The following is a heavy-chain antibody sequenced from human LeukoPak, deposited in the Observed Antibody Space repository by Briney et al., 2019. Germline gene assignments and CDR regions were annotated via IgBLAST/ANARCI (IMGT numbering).Heavy chain of an antibody. CDR3: ASERGYGGYGKSSYYYYGMDV. Sequence: KPSETLSLTCTVSGGSISSYYWSWIRQPAGKGLEWIGRIYTSGSTNYNPSLKSRVTMSVDTSKNQFSLKLSSVTAADTAVYYCASERGYGGYGKSSYYYYGMDVWGQGTTVTVSS. D-gene: IGHD5-12*01. J-gene: IGHJ6*02. CDR1: GGSISSYY. V-gene: IGHV4-4*07. CDR2: IYTSGST.